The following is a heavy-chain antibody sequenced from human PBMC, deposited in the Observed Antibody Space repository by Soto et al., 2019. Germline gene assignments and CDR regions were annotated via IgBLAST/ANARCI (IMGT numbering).Heavy chain of an antibody. CDR3: ARDQTVKRTRLNWRPQNDYYYGMDV. J-gene: IGHJ6*02. Sequence: SETLSLTCTVSGGSISSYYWSWIRQPPGKGLEWIGYIYYSGSTNYNPSLKSRVTISVDTSKNQFSLKLSSVTAADTAVYYCARDQTVKRTRLNWRPQNDYYYGMDVWGQGTTVTVSS. D-gene: IGHD2-2*01. CDR2: IYYSGST. CDR1: GGSISSYY. V-gene: IGHV4-59*01.